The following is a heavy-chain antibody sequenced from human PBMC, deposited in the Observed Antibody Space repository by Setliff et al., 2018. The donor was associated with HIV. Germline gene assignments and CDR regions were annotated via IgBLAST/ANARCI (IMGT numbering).Heavy chain of an antibody. CDR3: ATRGRDLGFDY. V-gene: IGHV1-69*10. Sequence: SVKVSCKAYGGTFSSYAITWVRQAPGQGLECMGGIIPMLGITNYAQRFQGRLTITADEYTGTAYMELSSLRSEDTAIYYCATRGRDLGFDYWGQGTLVTVSS. CDR2: IIPMLGIT. CDR1: GGTFSSYA. D-gene: IGHD1-1*01. J-gene: IGHJ4*02.